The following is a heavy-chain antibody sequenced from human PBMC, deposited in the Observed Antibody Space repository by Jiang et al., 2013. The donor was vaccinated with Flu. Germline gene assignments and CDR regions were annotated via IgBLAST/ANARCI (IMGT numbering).Heavy chain of an antibody. D-gene: IGHD3-10*01. CDR3: ARPGQSSMVRGLIITYHYDS. Sequence: GPGLVKPSETLSLTCSVSGGSIRSSSFQWGWIRQPPGKGLEWIGNIHYSGSTYYNPSLKSRVTISVDKSKNQFSLKLSSVTAADTAVYYCARPGQSSMVRGLIITYHYDSWGQGILVTVSS. CDR2: IHYSGST. CDR1: GGSIRSSSFQ. V-gene: IGHV4-39*01. J-gene: IGHJ4*02.